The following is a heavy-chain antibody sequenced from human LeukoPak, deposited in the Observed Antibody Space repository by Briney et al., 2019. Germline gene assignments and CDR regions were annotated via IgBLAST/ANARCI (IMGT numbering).Heavy chain of an antibody. CDR1: GGSISSYY. D-gene: IGHD3-22*01. CDR2: IYYSGST. J-gene: IGHJ4*02. V-gene: IGHV4-59*12. Sequence: SETLSLACTVSGGSISSYYWSWIRQPPGKGLEWIGYIYYSGSTNYNPSLKSRVTISVDTSKNQFSLKLSSVTAADTAVYYCATYYDSSGYYFRCGQGTLVTVSS. CDR3: ATYYDSSGYYFR.